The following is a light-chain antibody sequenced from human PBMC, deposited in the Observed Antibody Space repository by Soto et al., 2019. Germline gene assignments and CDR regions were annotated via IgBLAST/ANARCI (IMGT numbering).Light chain of an antibody. CDR2: GAS. Sequence: DIQMTQSPSSLSASVGARVTITCQASQDIRTSLSWFQQKPGRAPKLLTYGASYLETGVPSRFRGSGSGTDFTFTISSLQPEDIATYYCQHYNNLPPFTFGPGTKVDIK. CDR3: QHYNNLPPFT. J-gene: IGKJ3*01. CDR1: QDIRTS. V-gene: IGKV1-33*01.